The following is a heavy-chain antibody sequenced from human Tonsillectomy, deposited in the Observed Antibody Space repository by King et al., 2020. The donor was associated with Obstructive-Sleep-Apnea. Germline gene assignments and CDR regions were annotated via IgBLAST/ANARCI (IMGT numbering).Heavy chain of an antibody. D-gene: IGHD6-13*01. J-gene: IGHJ6*02. CDR1: GVTFDDYG. Sequence: VQLVESGGGLVQPGRSLRLSCAASGVTFDDYGMHWVRQAPGKGLEWVSGISWNSGSIGYADSVKGRFTISRDNAKNSLFLQMNSLRTEDTALYYCAKDLAAAPWGVMDVWGQGTTVTVSS. CDR3: AKDLAAAPWGVMDV. V-gene: IGHV3-9*01. CDR2: ISWNSGSI.